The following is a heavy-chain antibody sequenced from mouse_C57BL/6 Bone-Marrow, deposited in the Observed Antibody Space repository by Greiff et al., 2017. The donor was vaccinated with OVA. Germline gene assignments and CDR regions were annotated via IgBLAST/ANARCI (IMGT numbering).Heavy chain of an antibody. Sequence: EVQLQQSGPELVKPGASVKIPCKASGYTFTDYNMDWVKQSHGKSLEWIGDINPNNGGTIYNQKFKGKATLTVDKSSSTAYMELRRLTSEDTAVYYCAREHYYYGSEPYYCADWGQGTTLTVSA. D-gene: IGHD1-1*01. V-gene: IGHV1-18*01. J-gene: IGHJ2*01. CDR1: GYTFTDYN. CDR3: AREHYYYGSEPYYCAD. CDR2: INPNNGGT.